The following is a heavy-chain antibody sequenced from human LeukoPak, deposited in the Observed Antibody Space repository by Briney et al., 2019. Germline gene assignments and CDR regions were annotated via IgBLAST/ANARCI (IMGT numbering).Heavy chain of an antibody. J-gene: IGHJ4*02. V-gene: IGHV4-38-2*02. D-gene: IGHD3-10*01. CDR3: ARILWFGEESFGY. Sequence: MPSETLSLTCTVSGYSISSGSYWGWIRQPPGKGLEWIGSIHHSGTTYYNSSLKSRVTILVDTSKNQFSVKLSSVTAADTAVYYCARILWFGEESFGYWGQGTLVTVSS. CDR2: IHHSGTT. CDR1: GYSISSGSY.